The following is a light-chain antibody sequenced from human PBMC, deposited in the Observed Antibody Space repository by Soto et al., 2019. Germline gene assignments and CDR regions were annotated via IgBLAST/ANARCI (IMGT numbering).Light chain of an antibody. CDR3: QQYTSYPWT. CDR2: KAS. J-gene: IGKJ1*01. Sequence: DIQLTQSPSTLSASVGDRVTITCRASQSINGWLAWYQQKPGQAPNLLIYKASTLESGVPSRFSGSGSGTDFTLTISSLQPDDFATYYCQQYTSYPWTFGQGTKVDIK. V-gene: IGKV1-5*03. CDR1: QSINGW.